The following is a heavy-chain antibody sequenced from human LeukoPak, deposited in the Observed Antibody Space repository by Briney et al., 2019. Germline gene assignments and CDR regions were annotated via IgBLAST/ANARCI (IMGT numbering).Heavy chain of an antibody. CDR1: GFTFSDYN. CDR2: ISSSGSTI. Sequence: TGGSLRLSCAASGFTFSDYNMRWIRQAPGKGLEWVSYISSSGSTIYYADSVKGRFTISRDNAKNSLYLQMDSLTSEDTALYYCAKEKGQWESPDYWGQGTLVTVSS. V-gene: IGHV3-11*04. J-gene: IGHJ4*02. D-gene: IGHD1-26*01. CDR3: AKEKGQWESPDY.